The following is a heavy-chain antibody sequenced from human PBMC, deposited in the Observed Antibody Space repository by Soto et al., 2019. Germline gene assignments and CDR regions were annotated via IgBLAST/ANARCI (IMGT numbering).Heavy chain of an antibody. D-gene: IGHD3-10*01. Sequence: PSETLSLTCLVSGGSMSSPNWWTWVRQAPVKGLEWIAEIHHSGATNYSPSLKSRAVISIDKSNNQFSLQLTSVTAADTVVYYCATGSPYYYGSGGMWDSWGRGALVTVSS. J-gene: IGHJ4*02. CDR3: ATGSPYYYGSGGMWDS. V-gene: IGHV4-4*02. CDR2: IHHSGAT. CDR1: GGSMSSPNW.